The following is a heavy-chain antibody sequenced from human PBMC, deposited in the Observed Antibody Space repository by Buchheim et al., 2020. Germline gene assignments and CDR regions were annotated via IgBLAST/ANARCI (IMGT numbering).Heavy chain of an antibody. J-gene: IGHJ4*02. CDR1: GFTFSNYW. CDR2: IDTDGSTT. Sequence: EVQLVESGGGLVQPGGSLRLSCTASGFTFSNYWMQWVRQAPGKGLVWVSRIDTDGSTTSYADSVQGRFTISRDNAKNTLYPQLKSLRAEDTAVYYCARGYSGTYRIDYWGQGTL. V-gene: IGHV3-74*01. D-gene: IGHD1-26*01. CDR3: ARGYSGTYRIDY.